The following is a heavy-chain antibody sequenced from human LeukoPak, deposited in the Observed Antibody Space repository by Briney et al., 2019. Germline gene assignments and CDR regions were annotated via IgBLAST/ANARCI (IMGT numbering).Heavy chain of an antibody. CDR2: IWYDGSNK. CDR3: ARDACSSTSCYFDY. J-gene: IGHJ4*02. D-gene: IGHD2-2*01. Sequence: GGSLRLSCAASGFTFSSYGMHWVRQAPGKGLEWVAVIWYDGSNKYYADSVKGRFTISRDNSKNTLYLQMNSLRAEDTAVYHCARDACSSTSCYFDYWGQGTLVTVSS. V-gene: IGHV3-33*01. CDR1: GFTFSSYG.